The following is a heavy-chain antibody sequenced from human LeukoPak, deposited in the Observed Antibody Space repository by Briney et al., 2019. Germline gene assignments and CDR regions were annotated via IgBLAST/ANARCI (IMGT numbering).Heavy chain of an antibody. Sequence: QPGGSLRLSCAASGFSFSNYWIHWVRQAPGKGLEWVASMKPDGSEKYYVDSVKGRFTISRDNSKNTLYLQMNSLRAEDTAIYYCAKGTSWGQGTLVTVSS. CDR3: AKGTS. D-gene: IGHD2-2*01. J-gene: IGHJ4*02. CDR1: GFSFSNYW. CDR2: MKPDGSEK. V-gene: IGHV3-7*05.